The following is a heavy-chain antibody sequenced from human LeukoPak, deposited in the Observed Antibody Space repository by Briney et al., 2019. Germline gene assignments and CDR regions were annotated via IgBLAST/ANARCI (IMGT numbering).Heavy chain of an antibody. Sequence: PSETLSLTCTVSGGSISSSSYYWSWIRQPPGKGLEWIGEINHSGSTNYNPSLKSRVTISVDTSKNQFSLKLSSVTAADTAVYYCARRPVYMVVPAAGTIRSGVWFDPWGQGTLVTVSS. D-gene: IGHD2-2*01. CDR1: GGSISSSSYY. V-gene: IGHV4-39*07. CDR3: ARRPVYMVVPAAGTIRSGVWFDP. CDR2: INHSGST. J-gene: IGHJ5*02.